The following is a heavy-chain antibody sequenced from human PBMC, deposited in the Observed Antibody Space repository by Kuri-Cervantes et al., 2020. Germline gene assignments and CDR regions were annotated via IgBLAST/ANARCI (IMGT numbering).Heavy chain of an antibody. V-gene: IGHV3-48*04. J-gene: IGHJ4*02. CDR2: ITTKSTNI. CDR3: ANYVRRSGNYYIEN. Sequence: GGSLRLSCEASGFNFDPYTMNWARQAPGKGLEWLSYITTKSTNIHYADSVKGRFTISRDNAENSLYLQMNSLRAEDTAVYYCANYVRRSGNYYIENWGQGTLVTVSS. CDR1: GFNFDPYT. D-gene: IGHD1-26*01.